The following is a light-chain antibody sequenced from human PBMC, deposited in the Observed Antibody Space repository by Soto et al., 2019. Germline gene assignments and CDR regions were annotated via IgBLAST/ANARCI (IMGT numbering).Light chain of an antibody. J-gene: IGKJ1*01. CDR2: GAS. Sequence: IKKTQSPSSLSASVGDRVTITCRAIQSITSYLNWYQYKPGKAPKVLIYGASSLQSGVPSRFSGSGSGTDFTLTISSLQPEDFATYYCQQYTNTNNPWMFGQGSKVDVK. V-gene: IGKV1-39*01. CDR1: QSITSY. CDR3: QQYTNTNNPWM.